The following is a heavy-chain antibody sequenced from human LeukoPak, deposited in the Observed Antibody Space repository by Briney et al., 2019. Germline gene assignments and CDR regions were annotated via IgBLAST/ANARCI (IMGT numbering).Heavy chain of an antibody. CDR2: ISYDGSNK. D-gene: IGHD3-22*01. V-gene: IGHV3-30*03. J-gene: IGHJ4*02. CDR1: GFTFSSYG. CDR3: ARDDSSGYSIDY. Sequence: PGGSLRLSCAASGFTFSSYGMHWVRQAPGKGLEWVAVISYDGSNKYYADSVKGRFTISRDNSKNTLYLQMNSLRAEDTAVYYCARDDSSGYSIDYWGQGTLVTVSS.